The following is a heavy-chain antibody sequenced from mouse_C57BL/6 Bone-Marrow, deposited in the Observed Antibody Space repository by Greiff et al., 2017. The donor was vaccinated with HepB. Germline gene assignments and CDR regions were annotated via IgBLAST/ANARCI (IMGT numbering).Heavy chain of an antibody. CDR3: ARDPHYCGSSYFDY. Sequence: QVQLQQPGAELVRPGSSVKLSCKASGYTFTSYWMDWVKQRPGQGLEWIGNIYPSDSETHYNQKFKDKATLTVDKSSSTAYMQLSSLTSEDSAVYYCARDPHYCGSSYFDYWGQGTTLTVSS. V-gene: IGHV1-61*01. CDR2: IYPSDSET. CDR1: GYTFTSYW. D-gene: IGHD1-1*01. J-gene: IGHJ2*01.